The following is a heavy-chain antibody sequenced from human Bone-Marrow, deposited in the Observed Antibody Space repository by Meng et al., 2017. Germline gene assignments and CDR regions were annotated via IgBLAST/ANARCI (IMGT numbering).Heavy chain of an antibody. CDR3: VRGGRDGYNYFSY. J-gene: IGHJ4*02. CDR1: GFTVSSYE. D-gene: IGHD5-24*01. Sequence: GESLKISCAASGFTVSSYEMNWVRQAPGKGLEWVSYITTSGSTIYYADSVKGRVTISRDNAKNSLYLQMNSLRDEDTAVYYCVRGGRDGYNYFSYWSQGTLVTVSS. V-gene: IGHV3-48*03. CDR2: ITTSGSTI.